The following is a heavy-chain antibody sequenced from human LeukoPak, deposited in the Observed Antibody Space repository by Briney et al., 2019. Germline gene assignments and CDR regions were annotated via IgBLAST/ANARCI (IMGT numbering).Heavy chain of an antibody. CDR3: ARDGRWGAFDI. Sequence: ASVKVSCKASGYTFTSYGISWVRPAPGQGLEWMGRIIPILGIANYAQKFQGRVTITADKSTSTAYMELSSLRSEDTAVYYCARDGRWGAFDIWGQGTMVTVSS. J-gene: IGHJ3*02. D-gene: IGHD4-23*01. V-gene: IGHV1-69*04. CDR1: GYTFTSYG. CDR2: IIPILGIA.